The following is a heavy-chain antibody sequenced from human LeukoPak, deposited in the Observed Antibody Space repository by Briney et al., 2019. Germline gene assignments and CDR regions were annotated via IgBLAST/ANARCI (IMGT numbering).Heavy chain of an antibody. CDR3: ANGWSPDY. J-gene: IGHJ4*02. D-gene: IGHD2-15*01. V-gene: IGHV3-23*01. CDR1: GFTFSSYA. Sequence: SGGSLRLSCAASGFTFSSYAMSWVRQAPGKGLEWVSGISGSGGSTYYADSVKGRFTIFRDNSKNTLYLQTNSLRAEDTAVYHCANGWSPDYWGRGTLVTVSS. CDR2: ISGSGGST.